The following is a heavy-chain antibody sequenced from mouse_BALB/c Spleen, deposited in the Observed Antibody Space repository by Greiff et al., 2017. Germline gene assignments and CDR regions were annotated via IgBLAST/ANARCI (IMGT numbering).Heavy chain of an antibody. J-gene: IGHJ3*01. CDR2: IWSGGST. V-gene: IGHV2-2*02. Sequence: VKLMESGPGLVQPSQSLSITCTVSGFSLTSYGVHWVRQSPGKGLEWLGVIWSGGSTDYNAAFISRLSISKDNSKSQVFFKMNSLQANDTAIYYCARGAVYGNYAWFAYWGQGTLVTVSA. CDR3: ARGAVYGNYAWFAY. CDR1: GFSLTSYG. D-gene: IGHD2-1*01.